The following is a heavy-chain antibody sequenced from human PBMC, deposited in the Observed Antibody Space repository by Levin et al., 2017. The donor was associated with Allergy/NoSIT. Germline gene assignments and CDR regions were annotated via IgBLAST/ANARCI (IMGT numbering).Heavy chain of an antibody. CDR3: ARGHTTIRADY. Sequence: LSLTCAASGFTFSSYGMHWVRQAPGKGLEWVAVIWYDGSNKNYADSVKGRFTISRDNSKNTLYLQMNSLRAEDTAVYYCARGHTTIRADYWGQGTLVTVSS. CDR1: GFTFSSYG. V-gene: IGHV3-33*01. J-gene: IGHJ4*02. D-gene: IGHD3-10*01. CDR2: IWYDGSNK.